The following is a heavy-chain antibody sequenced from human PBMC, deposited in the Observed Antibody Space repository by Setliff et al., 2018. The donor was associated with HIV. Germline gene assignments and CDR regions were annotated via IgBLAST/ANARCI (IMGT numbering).Heavy chain of an antibody. V-gene: IGHV4-39*01. CDR1: GGSVIISHYY. CDR3: ARDTEMVKEGTDY. Sequence: PSETLSLTCTVSGGSVIISHYYWAWIRQPPGKGLEWSGSISYSGSTYYNPSLKSRITISVDTSKNQFSLKLTSVTAADTAVYYCARDTEMVKEGTDYWGQGTLVTVSS. D-gene: IGHD5-18*01. J-gene: IGHJ4*02. CDR2: ISYSGST.